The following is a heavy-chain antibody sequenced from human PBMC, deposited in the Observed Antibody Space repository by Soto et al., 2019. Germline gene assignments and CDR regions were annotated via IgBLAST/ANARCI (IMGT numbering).Heavy chain of an antibody. D-gene: IGHD5-18*01. CDR1: GFTFSTYG. CDR2: ISYDGNNK. Sequence: QVQLVESGGGVVQPGRSLRLSCAASGFTFSTYGMHWVRQAPGKGLEGVAVISYDGNNKYYADSVKGRFTISRDNSKNTLYLQMNSLRAEDTAVYYCAKDLDSGYSYSPPSGYWGQGTLVTVSS. V-gene: IGHV3-30*18. J-gene: IGHJ4*02. CDR3: AKDLDSGYSYSPPSGY.